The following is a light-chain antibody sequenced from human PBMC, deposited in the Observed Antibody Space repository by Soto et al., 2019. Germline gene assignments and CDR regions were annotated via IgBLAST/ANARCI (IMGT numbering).Light chain of an antibody. V-gene: IGKV1-39*01. CDR1: QIISTY. CDR2: AAS. Sequence: DIQMTQSPSSLSASVGDRVTITCRASQIISTYLNWYQQRAGLAPRLLIYAASSLQSGVPPRFSGSGSGTDFTLTISSLQPEDFATYVCQQTYSAPPTFGQGTKVEIK. CDR3: QQTYSAPPT. J-gene: IGKJ1*01.